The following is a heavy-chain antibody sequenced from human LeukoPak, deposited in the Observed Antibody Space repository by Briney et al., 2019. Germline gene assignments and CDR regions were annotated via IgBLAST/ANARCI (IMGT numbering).Heavy chain of an antibody. CDR1: GFTFSSYA. D-gene: IGHD3-10*01. Sequence: GGSLRLSCAASGFTFSSYAMSWVRQAPGKGLEWVSAISGSGGGTYYADSVKGRFTISRDNSKNTLYLQMNSLRAEDTAVYYCARSYYGSGSQVLDYWGQGTLVTVSS. CDR3: ARSYYGSGSQVLDY. CDR2: ISGSGGGT. V-gene: IGHV3-23*01. J-gene: IGHJ4*02.